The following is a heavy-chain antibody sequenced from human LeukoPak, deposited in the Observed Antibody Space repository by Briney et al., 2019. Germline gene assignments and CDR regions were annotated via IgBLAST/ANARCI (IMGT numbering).Heavy chain of an antibody. Sequence: GGSLRLSCAASGFTFSNFGMHWVRQAPGKGLEWVAYIRYDGSNKFCVDSVKGRFTISRDNSKNTLYLQMNSLRSEDTAVYYCAKEIPPYCSSTSCYKGFDYWGQGTLVTVSS. CDR1: GFTFSNFG. V-gene: IGHV3-30*02. CDR3: AKEIPPYCSSTSCYKGFDY. D-gene: IGHD2-2*02. J-gene: IGHJ4*02. CDR2: IRYDGSNK.